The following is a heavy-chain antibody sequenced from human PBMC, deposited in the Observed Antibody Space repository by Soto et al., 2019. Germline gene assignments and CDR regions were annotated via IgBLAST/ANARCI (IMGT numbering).Heavy chain of an antibody. CDR3: AKLSCTSSTCYFPGWFDP. D-gene: IGHD2-2*01. CDR2: VYYSGSS. V-gene: IGHV4-31*02. J-gene: IGHJ5*02. CDR1: GDSISGGASF. Sequence: SETLSLTCTVSGDSISGGASFWSWIRQPPGKGLEWIANVYYSGSSYYNPSLKSRLTISVDTTKNQFSLQLKSMTAADTAVYYCAKLSCTSSTCYFPGWFDPWGRGTLVTVSS.